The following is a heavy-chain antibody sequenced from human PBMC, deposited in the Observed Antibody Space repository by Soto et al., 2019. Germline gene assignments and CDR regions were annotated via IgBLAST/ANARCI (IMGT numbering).Heavy chain of an antibody. Sequence: GGSLRLSCAASGFTFSSYAMSWVRQAPGKGLEWVSAISGSGGSTYYADSVKGRFTISRDNSKNTLYLQMNSLRAEDTAVYYCAKPLLTMIVVPRDALAIWGQGTMVTV. V-gene: IGHV3-23*01. D-gene: IGHD3-22*01. CDR3: AKPLLTMIVVPRDALAI. CDR1: GFTFSSYA. J-gene: IGHJ3*02. CDR2: ISGSGGST.